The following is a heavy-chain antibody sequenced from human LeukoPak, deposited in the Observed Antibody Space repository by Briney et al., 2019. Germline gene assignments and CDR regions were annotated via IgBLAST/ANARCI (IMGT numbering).Heavy chain of an antibody. D-gene: IGHD2-8*01. CDR1: GGSISSYY. V-gene: IGHV4-59*01. CDR2: MSYSGST. J-gene: IGHJ2*01. CDR3: ARVPPGVRSFDL. Sequence: SETLSLTCTVSGGSISSYYWSWTRQSPGKGLEWIGYMSYSGSTDYNPSLKSRVTISVDASRNQFSLKLSSVTAADTAVYHCARVPPGVRSFDLWGRGTLVIVSS.